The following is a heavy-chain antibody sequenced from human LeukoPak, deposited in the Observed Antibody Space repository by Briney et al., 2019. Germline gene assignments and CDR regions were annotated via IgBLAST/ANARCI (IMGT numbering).Heavy chain of an antibody. V-gene: IGHV4-34*01. CDR1: GGSFSGYY. CDR2: INHSGST. Sequence: SETLSLTCAVYGGSFSGYYWSWIRQPPGKGLEWIGEINHSGSTNYNPSLKSRVTISVDTSKNQFSLKLSSVTAADTAVYYCARALFPRIAAAGGFDPWGQGTLVTVSS. J-gene: IGHJ5*02. D-gene: IGHD6-13*01. CDR3: ARALFPRIAAAGGFDP.